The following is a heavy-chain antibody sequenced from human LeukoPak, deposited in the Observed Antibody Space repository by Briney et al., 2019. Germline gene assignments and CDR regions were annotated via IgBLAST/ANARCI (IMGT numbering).Heavy chain of an antibody. CDR3: ARDRSSGWFNTFDI. D-gene: IGHD6-19*01. Sequence: GGSLRLSCAASGFTFSDYYMSWIRQAPGKGLEWVSYISSSGSTIYYADSVKGRFTISRDNAKNSLYLQMNSLRAEDTAVYYCARDRSSGWFNTFDIWGQGTMVTVS. V-gene: IGHV3-11*01. J-gene: IGHJ3*02. CDR2: ISSSGSTI. CDR1: GFTFSDYY.